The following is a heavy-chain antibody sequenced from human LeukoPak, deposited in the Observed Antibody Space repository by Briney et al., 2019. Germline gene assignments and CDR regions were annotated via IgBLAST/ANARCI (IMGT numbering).Heavy chain of an antibody. CDR1: GGSLSAYY. V-gene: IGHV4-34*01. D-gene: IGHD6-13*01. CDR3: ARAGRAAAGRGWFDP. J-gene: IGHJ5*02. Sequence: SETLSLTCAVYGGSLSAYYWTWIRQPPGKGLEWIGEINHSGSTNYNPSLKSRVTISVDTSKNQFSLKLSSVTAADTAVYYCARAGRAAAGRGWFDPWGQGTLVTVSS. CDR2: INHSGST.